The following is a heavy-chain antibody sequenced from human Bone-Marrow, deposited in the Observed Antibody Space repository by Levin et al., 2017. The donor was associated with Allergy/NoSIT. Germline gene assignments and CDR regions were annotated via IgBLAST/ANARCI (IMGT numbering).Heavy chain of an antibody. V-gene: IGHV5-51*01. J-gene: IGHJ5*02. CDR2: IYPGDSDT. CDR1: GYNFIRYS. CDR3: ARLYDTSSWYENRFDP. Sequence: GESLKISCKASGYNFIRYSIAWVRQKPGKGLEWMGVIYPGDSDTTYSPSFQGQVTISADQSITTAYLQWRSLKASDTAIYYCARLYDTSSWYENRFDPWGQGTLVTFSS. D-gene: IGHD6-13*01.